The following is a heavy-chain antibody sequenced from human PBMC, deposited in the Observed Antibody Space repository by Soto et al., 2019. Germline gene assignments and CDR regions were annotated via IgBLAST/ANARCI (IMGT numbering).Heavy chain of an antibody. Sequence: SETLSLTCAVYGGSFSGYYWSWIRQPPGKGLEWIGEINHSGSTNYKSSLKSRVTISVDTSKNQFSLKLSSVTAADTAVYYCAAVVAAIGWFDPWGQGTLVTVSS. CDR2: INHSGST. V-gene: IGHV4-34*01. D-gene: IGHD2-15*01. CDR3: AAVVAAIGWFDP. CDR1: GGSFSGYY. J-gene: IGHJ5*02.